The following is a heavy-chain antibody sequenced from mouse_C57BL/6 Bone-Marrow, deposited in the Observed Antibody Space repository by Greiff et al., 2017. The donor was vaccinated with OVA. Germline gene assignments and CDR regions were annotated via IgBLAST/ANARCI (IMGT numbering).Heavy chain of an antibody. Sequence: EVKLVESGEGLVKPGGSLKLSCAASGFTFSSYAKSWVRQTPEKRLEWVASISSGGDYIYYADTVKGRFTISRDNARNTLYLQMSSLKSEDTAMYYCTRGRPSYYGSSYWYCDVWGTGTTVTVSS. CDR2: ISSGGDYI. CDR1: GFTFSSYA. D-gene: IGHD1-1*01. J-gene: IGHJ1*03. CDR3: TRGRPSYYGSSYWYCDV. V-gene: IGHV5-9-1*02.